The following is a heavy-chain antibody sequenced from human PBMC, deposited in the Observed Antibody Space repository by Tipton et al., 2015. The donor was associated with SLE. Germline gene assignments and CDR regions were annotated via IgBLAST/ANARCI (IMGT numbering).Heavy chain of an antibody. J-gene: IGHJ3*02. CDR3: ARDRAGTIFGVVIISGAFDI. CDR1: GFTFSSYA. D-gene: IGHD3-3*01. V-gene: IGHV3-23*04. Sequence: QLVQSGGGVVQPGGSLRLSCAASGFTFSSYAMSWVRQAPGKGLEWVSAISGSGGSTYYADSVKGRFTVSRDNSKNTLYLQMNSLRAEDTAVYYCARDRAGTIFGVVIISGAFDIWGQGTMVTVSS. CDR2: ISGSGGST.